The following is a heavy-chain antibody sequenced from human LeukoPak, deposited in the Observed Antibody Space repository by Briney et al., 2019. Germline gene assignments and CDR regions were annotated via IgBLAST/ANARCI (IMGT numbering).Heavy chain of an antibody. Sequence: PSETLSLTCTVSGGSISSSSYYWSWIRQPAGKGLEWIGRIYTSGSTNYNPSLKSRVTMSVDTSKNQFSLKLSSVTAADTAVYYCARNPSSRLTPAYYYYMDVWGKGTTVTVSS. CDR2: IYTSGST. V-gene: IGHV4-61*02. D-gene: IGHD2-2*01. J-gene: IGHJ6*03. CDR3: ARNPSSRLTPAYYYYMDV. CDR1: GGSISSSSYY.